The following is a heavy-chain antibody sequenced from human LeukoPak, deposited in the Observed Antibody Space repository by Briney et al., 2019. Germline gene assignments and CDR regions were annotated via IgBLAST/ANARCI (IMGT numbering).Heavy chain of an antibody. CDR2: ISSSGSTI. D-gene: IGHD2-15*01. Sequence: GGSLRLSCAASGFTFSSYEMNWVRQAPGKGLEWVSYISSSGSTIYYADSVKGRFTISRDNAKNSLYLQMNSLRAEDTAVYYCARDRGYCSGGSCYSNNWFDPWGQGTLVTVSS. CDR1: GFTFSSYE. J-gene: IGHJ5*02. V-gene: IGHV3-48*03. CDR3: ARDRGYCSGGSCYSNNWFDP.